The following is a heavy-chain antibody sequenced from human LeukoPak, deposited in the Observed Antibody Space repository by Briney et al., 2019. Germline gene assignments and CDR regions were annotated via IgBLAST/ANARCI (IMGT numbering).Heavy chain of an antibody. CDR1: GGSISSYY. V-gene: IGHV4-4*07. Sequence: PSETLSLTCTVSGGSISSYYWSWIRQPAGKGLEWIGRIYTSGSTNYNPSLKSRVTMSVDTSKNQFSLKLSSVTAADTAVYYCARVHGDYAHDAFDIWGQGTMVTVSS. CDR3: ARVHGDYAHDAFDI. J-gene: IGHJ3*02. CDR2: IYTSGST. D-gene: IGHD4-17*01.